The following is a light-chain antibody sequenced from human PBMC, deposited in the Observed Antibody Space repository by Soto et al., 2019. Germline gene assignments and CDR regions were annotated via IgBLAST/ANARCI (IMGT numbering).Light chain of an antibody. Sequence: EIVMTQSPATLSLSPGERATLSCRASQSINSNLAWYQQKPGQAPRLFMFRASSRATGIPARFSGSGSGTEFNLTISSLQSEDFAVYYCQQYNNWPPWTFGQGTKVEIK. V-gene: IGKV3-15*01. J-gene: IGKJ1*01. CDR1: QSINSN. CDR3: QQYNNWPPWT. CDR2: RAS.